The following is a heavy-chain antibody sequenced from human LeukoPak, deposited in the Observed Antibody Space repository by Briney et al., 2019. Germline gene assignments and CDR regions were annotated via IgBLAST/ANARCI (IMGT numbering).Heavy chain of an antibody. CDR3: VRMGVSYYYDSSTYYPVAFDV. D-gene: IGHD3-22*01. CDR1: GYSISGGYY. Sequence: SETLSLTCGVSGYSISGGYYWGWIRQSPGKGLEWIATIFHTGSLYHNPSLKSRVILSVDTSKNQFSLILTSVTAADTAVYYCVRMGVSYYYDSSTYYPVAFDVWGQGTMVTVSS. J-gene: IGHJ3*01. V-gene: IGHV4-38-2*01. CDR2: IFHTGSL.